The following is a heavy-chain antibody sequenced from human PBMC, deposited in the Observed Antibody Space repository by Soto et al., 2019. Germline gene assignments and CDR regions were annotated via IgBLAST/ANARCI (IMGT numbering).Heavy chain of an antibody. CDR1: GFTFSSYA. V-gene: IGHV3-23*01. J-gene: IGHJ3*02. CDR2: ISGSGGST. CDR3: AKSGDVDTAMIAAMANAFDI. D-gene: IGHD5-18*01. Sequence: PGGSLRLSCAASGFTFSSYAMSWVRQAPGKGLEWVSAISGSGGSTYYADSVKGRFTISRDNSKNTLYLQMNSLRAEDTAVYYCAKSGDVDTAMIAAMANAFDIWGQGTMVTVSS.